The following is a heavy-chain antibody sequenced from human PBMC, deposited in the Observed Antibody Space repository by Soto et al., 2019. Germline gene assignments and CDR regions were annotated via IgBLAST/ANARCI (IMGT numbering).Heavy chain of an antibody. D-gene: IGHD3-10*01. CDR3: ARDPLWFGDINPGY. V-gene: IGHV4-34*01. CDR1: GGSFSGYY. J-gene: IGHJ4*02. CDR2: INHSGST. Sequence: KTSETLSLTCAVYGGSFSGYYWSWIRQPPGKGLEWIGEINHSGSTNYNPSLKSRVTISVDTSKNQFSLKLSSVTAADTAVYYCARDPLWFGDINPGYWGQGTLVTVSS.